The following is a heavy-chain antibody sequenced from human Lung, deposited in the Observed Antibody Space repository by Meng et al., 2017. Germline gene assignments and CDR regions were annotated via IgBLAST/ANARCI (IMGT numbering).Heavy chain of an antibody. CDR1: GFTFRSYW. V-gene: IGHV3-74*03. J-gene: IGHJ4*02. Sequence: VQLVGSGGGLVQPGGSLRLSCAASGFTFRSYWMHWVRRAPGKGLVWVSRIRGDGGSIVYADSVKGRFTISRDNAKNTLFLQMNSLRAEDTAVYYCARESGYFEYWGQGILVTVSS. CDR3: ARESGYFEY. CDR2: IRGDGGSI.